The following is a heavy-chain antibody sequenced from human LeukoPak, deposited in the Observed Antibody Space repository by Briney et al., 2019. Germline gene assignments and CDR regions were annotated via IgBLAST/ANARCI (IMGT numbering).Heavy chain of an antibody. D-gene: IGHD3-22*01. CDR2: IKTDECAK. CDR1: GFRLRDCW. J-gene: IGHJ4*02. CDR3: TKDLNHDSSG. Sequence: PGGAHPLPYPPSGFRLRDCWMTWVRQAPRKALECVANIKTDECAKYYPDSVKGRFTVSRDNAKNSVYLQTHNMRLEDPAIYYGTKDLNHDSSGWGQGTLVTVSS. V-gene: IGHV3-7*01.